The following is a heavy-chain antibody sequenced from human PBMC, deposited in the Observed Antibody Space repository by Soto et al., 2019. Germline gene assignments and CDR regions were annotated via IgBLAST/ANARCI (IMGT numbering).Heavy chain of an antibody. CDR1: GYTFTSYD. CDR2: MNPNSGNT. Sequence: ASVKVSCKASGYTFTSYDINWVRQATGQGLEWMGWMNPNSGNTGYAQKFQGRVTMTRNTSIGTAYMELSSLRSEDTAVYYCARVFGYCTNGVCYYYYMDVWGKGTTVTVSS. CDR3: ARVFGYCTNGVCYYYYMDV. V-gene: IGHV1-8*01. J-gene: IGHJ6*03. D-gene: IGHD2-8*01.